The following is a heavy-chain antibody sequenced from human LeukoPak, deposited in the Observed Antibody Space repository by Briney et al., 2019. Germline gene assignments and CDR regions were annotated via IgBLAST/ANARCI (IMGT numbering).Heavy chain of an antibody. CDR1: GFTVSDYS. J-gene: IGHJ3*01. CDR2: ISPSSYHV. V-gene: IGHV3-21*01. Sequence: GRSLRLSCAASGFTVSDYSMNWVRQAPGRGLEWVSSISPSSYHVFYADSVKGRFTISRDNAKDSLTLQMNSLRAEDTAVYHCARANSSGYYYLYAFDLWGQGTMVTVSS. D-gene: IGHD3-22*01. CDR3: ARANSSGYYYLYAFDL.